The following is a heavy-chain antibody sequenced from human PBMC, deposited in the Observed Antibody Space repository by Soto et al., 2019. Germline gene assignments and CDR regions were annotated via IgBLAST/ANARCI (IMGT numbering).Heavy chain of an antibody. CDR2: MYYSGST. Sequence: QLQLQESGPGLVKPSETLSLTCTVSGDSISSSTYYWGWIRQPPGKGLEWIGRMYYSGSTYYNPSLKSRGTISVDTSTIQFSLKLNSVTAADTDVYYCARHGGNYYMDVWGKGTTVTVSS. V-gene: IGHV4-39*01. CDR3: ARHGGNYYMDV. D-gene: IGHD3-16*01. J-gene: IGHJ6*03. CDR1: GDSISSSTYY.